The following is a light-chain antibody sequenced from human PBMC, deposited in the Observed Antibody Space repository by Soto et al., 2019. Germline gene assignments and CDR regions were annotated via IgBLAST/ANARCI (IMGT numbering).Light chain of an antibody. V-gene: IGKV1-8*01. J-gene: IGKJ3*01. CDR3: QQDYSYPS. CDR1: QGISSY. Sequence: AIRMTQSPSSLSASTGDRVTITCRASQGISSYLAWYQQKPGKAPKLLIYAASTLLSGVPSRFSGSGSGTDFTLTISCLQSEDFATYYCQQDYSYPSFGPGTKVDIK. CDR2: AAS.